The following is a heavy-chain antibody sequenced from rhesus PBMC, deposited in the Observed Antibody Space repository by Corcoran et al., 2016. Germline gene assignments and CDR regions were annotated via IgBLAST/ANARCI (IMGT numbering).Heavy chain of an antibody. CDR3: ATRSNVYGSDACDF. Sequence: EVQLVQSGAEVKKPGASVKISCKASGYTFTDYYLHWVRQAPGKGLEWMGRVDPEDGEAQHSQEFQERVNITADTSTDTDYMELSSLRSEDTAVYYCATRSNVYGSDACDFWGQGLRVTVSS. J-gene: IGHJ3*01. D-gene: IGHD1-44*02. CDR1: GYTFTDYY. V-gene: IGHV1-111*02. CDR2: VDPEDGEA.